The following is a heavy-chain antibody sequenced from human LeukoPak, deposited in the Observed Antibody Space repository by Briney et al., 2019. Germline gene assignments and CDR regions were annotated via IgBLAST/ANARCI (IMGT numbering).Heavy chain of an antibody. J-gene: IGHJ4*02. D-gene: IGHD6-13*01. CDR3: ARGEPSSWYQYFDY. CDR1: GFTFSSYS. Sequence: ETGGSLRLSCAASGFTFSSYSMNWVRQAPGKGLEWVSYISSSSRTIYYADSVKGRFTISRDNAKNSLYLQMNSLRAEDTAVYYCARGEPSSWYQYFDYWGQGTLVTVSS. CDR2: ISSSSRTI. V-gene: IGHV3-48*01.